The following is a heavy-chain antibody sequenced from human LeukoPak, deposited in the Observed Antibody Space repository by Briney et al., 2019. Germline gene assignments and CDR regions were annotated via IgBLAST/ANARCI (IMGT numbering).Heavy chain of an antibody. J-gene: IGHJ6*02. CDR2: IYSGGST. CDR1: GFTVSSNY. Sequence: PGGSLRLSCAASGFTVSSNYMSWVRQAPGKGLEWVSVIYSGGSTYYADSVKGRFTISRHNSKNTLYLQMNSLRAEDTAVYYCARGQYSGYEDYYYYGMDVWGQGTLVTVSS. CDR3: ARGQYSGYEDYYYYGMDV. V-gene: IGHV3-53*04. D-gene: IGHD5-12*01.